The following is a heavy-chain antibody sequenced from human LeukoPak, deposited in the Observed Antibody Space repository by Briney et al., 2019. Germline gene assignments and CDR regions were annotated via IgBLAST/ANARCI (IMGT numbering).Heavy chain of an antibody. J-gene: IGHJ4*02. CDR2: IYYSGST. CDR1: GGSISSYY. Sequence: SETLSLTCTVSGGSISSYYWSWIRQPPGKGLEWIGYIYYSGSTNYNPSLKSRVTISVDTSKNQFSLKLSPVTAADTAVYYCARSIGPNCFDYWGQGTLVTVSS. V-gene: IGHV4-59*01. CDR3: ARSIGPNCFDY. D-gene: IGHD2/OR15-2a*01.